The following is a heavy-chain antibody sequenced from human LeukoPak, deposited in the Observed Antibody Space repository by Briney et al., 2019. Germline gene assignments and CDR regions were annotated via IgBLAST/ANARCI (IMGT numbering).Heavy chain of an antibody. CDR1: GFTFSSYA. J-gene: IGHJ4*02. CDR3: ARGSVGYYDPLI. D-gene: IGHD3-16*01. Sequence: GRSLRLSCAASGFTFSSYAMHWVRQAPGKGLEYVSAISSNGGSTYYANSVKGRFTISRDNSKNTLYLQMGSLRAEDMAVYYCARGSVGYYDPLIWGQGTLVTVSS. CDR2: ISSNGGST. V-gene: IGHV3-64*01.